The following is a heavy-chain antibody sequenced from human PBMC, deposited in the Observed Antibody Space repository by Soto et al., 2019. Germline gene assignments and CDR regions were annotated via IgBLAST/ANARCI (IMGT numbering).Heavy chain of an antibody. CDR2: ISGSGGST. Sequence: GGSLRLSCAASGFTFSSYAMSWVRQAPGKGLEWVSAISGSGGSTYYADSVKGRFTISRDNSKNTLYLQMNSLRAEDTAVYYCAKDLAVTTVLGYFDYWGQGTLVTVSS. CDR3: AKDLAVTTVLGYFDY. D-gene: IGHD4-17*01. CDR1: GFTFSSYA. V-gene: IGHV3-23*01. J-gene: IGHJ4*02.